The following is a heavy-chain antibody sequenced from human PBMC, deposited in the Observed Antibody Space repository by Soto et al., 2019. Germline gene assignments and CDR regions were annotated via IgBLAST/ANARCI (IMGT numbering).Heavy chain of an antibody. D-gene: IGHD3-9*01. V-gene: IGHV1-3*01. CDR3: ARDRRYDILTGYYHPLNWFDP. Sequence: ASVKVSCKASGYTFTSYAMHWVRQAPGQRLEWMGWINAGNGNTKYSQKFQGRVTITRDTSASTAYMELSSLRSEDTAVYYCARDRRYDILTGYYHPLNWFDPWGQGTLVT. J-gene: IGHJ5*02. CDR1: GYTFTSYA. CDR2: INAGNGNT.